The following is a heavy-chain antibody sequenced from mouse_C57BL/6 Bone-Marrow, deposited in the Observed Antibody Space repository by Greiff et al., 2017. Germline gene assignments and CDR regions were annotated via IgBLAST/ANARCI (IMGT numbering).Heavy chain of an antibody. CDR1: GYTFTSYW. CDR3: ARYYGNYDWYFDV. D-gene: IGHD2-1*01. Sequence: VQLQQPGAELVKPGASVKMSCKASGYTFTSYWITWVKQRPGQGLEWIGDIYPGSGSTNYNEKFKSKATLTVNTSSSTAYMQLNSLTSEDSAVYYCARYYGNYDWYFDVWGTGTTVTVSA. J-gene: IGHJ1*03. V-gene: IGHV1-55*01. CDR2: IYPGSGST.